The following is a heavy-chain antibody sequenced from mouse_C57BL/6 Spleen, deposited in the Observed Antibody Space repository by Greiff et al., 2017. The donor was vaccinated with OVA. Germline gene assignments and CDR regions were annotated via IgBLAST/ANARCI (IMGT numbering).Heavy chain of an antibody. CDR3: TRSLNRGGFFDY. J-gene: IGHJ2*01. V-gene: IGHV1-15*01. CDR2: IDPETGGT. Sequence: QVTLKVSGAELVRPGASVTLSCKASGYTFTDYEMHWVKQTPVHGLEWIGAIDPETGGTAYNQKFKGKAILTADKSSSTAYMELRSLTSEDSAVYYCTRSLNRGGFFDYWGQGTTLTVSS. CDR1: GYTFTDYE.